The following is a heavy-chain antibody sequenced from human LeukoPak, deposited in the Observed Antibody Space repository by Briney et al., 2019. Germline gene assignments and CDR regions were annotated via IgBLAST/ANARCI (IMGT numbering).Heavy chain of an antibody. V-gene: IGHV4-39*07. J-gene: IGHJ4*02. Sequence: PSETLSLTCTVSGGSISCSSYYWGWIRQPPGKGLEWIGSIYYSGSTYYNPSLKSRVTISVDTSKNQFSLKLSSVTAADTAVYYCARGGGITMIVVVMVPFDYWGQGTLVTVSS. CDR3: ARGGGITMIVVVMVPFDY. CDR2: IYYSGST. D-gene: IGHD3-22*01. CDR1: GGSISCSSYY.